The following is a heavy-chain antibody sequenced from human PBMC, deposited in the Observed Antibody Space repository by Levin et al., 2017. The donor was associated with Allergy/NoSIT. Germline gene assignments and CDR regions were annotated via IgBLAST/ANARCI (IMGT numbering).Heavy chain of an antibody. D-gene: IGHD5-18*01. CDR2: IYYSGST. Sequence: GSLRLSCTVSGGSISSSSYYWGWIRQPPGKGLEWIGSIYYSGSTYYNPSLKSRVTISVDTSKNQFSLKLSSVTAADTAVYYCARVEGIQLWLRSQYNWFDPWGQGTLVTVSS. CDR3: ARVEGIQLWLRSQYNWFDP. V-gene: IGHV4-39*07. CDR1: GGSISSSSYY. J-gene: IGHJ5*02.